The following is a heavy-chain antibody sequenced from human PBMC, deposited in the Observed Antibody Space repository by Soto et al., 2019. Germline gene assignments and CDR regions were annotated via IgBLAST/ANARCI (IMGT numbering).Heavy chain of an antibody. D-gene: IGHD3-10*01. Sequence: ASVKVSCKASGYTFTSYAMHWVRQAPGQRLEWMGWINAGNGNTKYSQKFQGRVTITRDTSASTAYMELSSLRSEDTAVYYCARMGPRTMVRGVAWFDPWGQGTLVTVSS. CDR2: INAGNGNT. J-gene: IGHJ5*02. CDR1: GYTFTSYA. CDR3: ARMGPRTMVRGVAWFDP. V-gene: IGHV1-3*01.